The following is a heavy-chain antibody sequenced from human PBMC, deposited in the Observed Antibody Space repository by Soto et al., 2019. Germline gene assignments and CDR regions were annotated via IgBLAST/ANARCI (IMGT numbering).Heavy chain of an antibody. D-gene: IGHD4-17*01. CDR2: IVVGSGNT. CDR1: GFTFTSSA. Sequence: QMQLVQSGPEVKKPGTSVKVSCKASGFTFTSSAMRWVRQARGQGLELMGWIVVGSGNTNYAQKFQETVTITRDMSTSTAYMALSRLRSEDTAVYDCGAEGTVTTGMDVWGQGTTVTVS. J-gene: IGHJ6*02. V-gene: IGHV1-58*02. CDR3: GAEGTVTTGMDV.